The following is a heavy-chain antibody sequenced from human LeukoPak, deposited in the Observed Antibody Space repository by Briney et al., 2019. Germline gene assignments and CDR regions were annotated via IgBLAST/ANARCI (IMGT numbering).Heavy chain of an antibody. CDR2: IKQDGSEK. J-gene: IGHJ4*02. CDR1: GFTFSRYW. V-gene: IGHV3-7*03. D-gene: IGHD6-13*01. Sequence: GSLRLSCAASGFTFSRYWMTWVRQAPGKGLEWVANIKQDGSEKYYVDSVKGRFTISRDNSKNTLYLQMNSLRAEDTAVYYCAKVPRAAGTDYWGQGTLVTVSS. CDR3: AKVPRAAGTDY.